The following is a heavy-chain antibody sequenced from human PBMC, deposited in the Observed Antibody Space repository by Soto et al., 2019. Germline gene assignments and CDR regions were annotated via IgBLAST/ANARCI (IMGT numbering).Heavy chain of an antibody. J-gene: IGHJ4*02. CDR1: GGTFSSYA. CDR2: IIPIFGTA. CDR3: ARAERGYSYGSTPFDY. V-gene: IGHV1-69*13. Sequence: SVKVSCKASGGTFSSYAIRWVRQAPGQGLEWMGGIIPIFGTANYAQKFQGRVTITADESTSTAYMELSSLRSEDTAVYYCARAERGYSYGSTPFDYWGQGTLVTVSS. D-gene: IGHD5-18*01.